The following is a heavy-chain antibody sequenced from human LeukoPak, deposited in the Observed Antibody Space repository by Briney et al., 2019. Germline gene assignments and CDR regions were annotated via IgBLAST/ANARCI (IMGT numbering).Heavy chain of an antibody. CDR2: IVVGSGNT. Sequence: SVKVSCKASGFTFTSSAVQWVRQARGQRLEWIGWIVVGSGNTNYAQKFQERVTITRDMSTSTAYMELSSLRSEDTAVYYCAADTASSGGAVGYWGQGTLVTVSS. J-gene: IGHJ4*02. CDR1: GFTFTSSA. CDR3: AADTASSGGAVGY. D-gene: IGHD2-15*01. V-gene: IGHV1-58*01.